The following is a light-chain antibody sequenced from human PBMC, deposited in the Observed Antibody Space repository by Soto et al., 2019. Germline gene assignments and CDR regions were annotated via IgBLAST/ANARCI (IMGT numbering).Light chain of an antibody. J-gene: IGKJ1*01. CDR1: QSISSY. CDR2: AAS. V-gene: IGKV1-39*01. Sequence: DLQMTQSPSSLSASAGDRVTITCRASQSISSYLNWYQQKPGKAPKLLIYAASVLQSGVPSRFSGSGSGTDFTLTITSLQPEDFATYYCQQSDSTPQTFGQGTKVEIK. CDR3: QQSDSTPQT.